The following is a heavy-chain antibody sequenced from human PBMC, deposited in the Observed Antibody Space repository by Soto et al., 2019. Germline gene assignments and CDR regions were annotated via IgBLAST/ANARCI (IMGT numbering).Heavy chain of an antibody. V-gene: IGHV2-5*02. CDR2: IYWDDDQ. J-gene: IGHJ5*01. CDR3: AHKRDVSRGFKS. Sequence: QITLKESGPTLVKPTQTLTLTCTFSGFSFSINGVAVGWIRQPPGQALEWLALIYWDDDQRYNPSLKNRLTITKDTSSNQLVLTMTNMDPVDTATYYCAHKRDVSRGFKSWGQGTLVTVSS. CDR1: GFSFSINGVA.